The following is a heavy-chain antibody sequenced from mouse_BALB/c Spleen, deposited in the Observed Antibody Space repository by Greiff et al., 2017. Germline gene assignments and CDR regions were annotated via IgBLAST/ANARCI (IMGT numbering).Heavy chain of an antibody. CDR2: ISSGGST. Sequence: EVHLVESGGGLVKPGGSLKLSCAASGFTFSSYAMSWVRQTPEKRLEWVASISSGGSTYYPDSVKGRFTISRDNARNILYLQMSSLRSEDTAMYYCASTVVATGFDYWGQGTTLTVSS. V-gene: IGHV5-6-5*01. D-gene: IGHD1-1*01. CDR3: ASTVVATGFDY. J-gene: IGHJ2*01. CDR1: GFTFSSYA.